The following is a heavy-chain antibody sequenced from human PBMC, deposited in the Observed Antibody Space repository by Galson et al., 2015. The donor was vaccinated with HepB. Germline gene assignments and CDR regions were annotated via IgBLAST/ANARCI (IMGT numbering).Heavy chain of an antibody. CDR2: ISYDGSNK. V-gene: IGHV3-30*18. D-gene: IGHD3-22*01. Sequence: LRLSCAASGFTFSSYGMHWVRQAPGKGLEWVAVISYDGSNKYYADSVKGRFTISRDNSKNTLYLQMNSLRAEDTAVYYCAKDQVWGYYYDSSGYYPHWGQGTLVTVSS. CDR1: GFTFSSYG. CDR3: AKDQVWGYYYDSSGYYPH. J-gene: IGHJ4*02.